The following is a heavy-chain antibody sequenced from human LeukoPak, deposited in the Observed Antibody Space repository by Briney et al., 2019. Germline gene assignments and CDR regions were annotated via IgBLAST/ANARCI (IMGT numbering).Heavy chain of an antibody. Sequence: GRSLRLSCAASGFTFDDYAMHWVRQAPGKGLEWVSGISWNSGRIGYTDSVKGRFTISRDNAKNSLYLQMNSLRAEDTALYYCARDRSDGFGYWGQGTLVTVSS. J-gene: IGHJ4*02. V-gene: IGHV3-9*01. CDR3: ARDRSDGFGY. CDR1: GFTFDDYA. CDR2: ISWNSGRI.